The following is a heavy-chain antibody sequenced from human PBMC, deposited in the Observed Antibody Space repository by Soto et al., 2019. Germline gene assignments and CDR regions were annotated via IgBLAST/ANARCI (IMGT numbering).Heavy chain of an antibody. V-gene: IGHV3-15*01. CDR3: ATHNWKNGGNFFDR. Sequence: EVQLVESGGGLVKPGGSLRLSCAASGFTFSAAWMSWVRQAPGKGLEWVGRIKSKTDGGTTDYAAPVKDRFTISRDDSKNTLYLQMNSLKTEDTAIYYCATHNWKNGGNFFDRWGQGTLVTVSS. CDR1: GFTFSAAW. J-gene: IGHJ5*02. D-gene: IGHD1-20*01. CDR2: IKSKTDGGTT.